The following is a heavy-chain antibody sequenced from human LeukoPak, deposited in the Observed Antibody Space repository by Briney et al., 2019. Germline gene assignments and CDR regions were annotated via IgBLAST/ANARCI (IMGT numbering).Heavy chain of an antibody. CDR2: ISSSSSYI. Sequence: PGGSLRLSCAASGFTFGSYSMNWVRQAPGKGLEWVSSISSSSSYIYYADSVKGRFTISRDNAKNSLYLQMNSLRAEDTAVYYCARALKGSGYYALIDYWGQGTLVTVSS. V-gene: IGHV3-21*01. J-gene: IGHJ4*02. D-gene: IGHD3-3*01. CDR3: ARALKGSGYYALIDY. CDR1: GFTFGSYS.